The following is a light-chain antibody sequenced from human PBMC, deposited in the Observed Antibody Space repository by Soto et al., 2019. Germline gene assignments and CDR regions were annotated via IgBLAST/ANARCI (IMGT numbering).Light chain of an antibody. CDR1: TSNIGENT. CDR2: VND. CDR3: AAWDGSLSGHV. Sequence: QSMLTQPPSVSGTLGQGVTISCSGSTSNIGENTVGWFQQLPGTAPKVLIYVNDKRPSGVPDRFSGSKSGTSAYLAISGLQSEDEADYYCAAWDGSLSGHVFGAGTKLTVL. J-gene: IGLJ1*01. V-gene: IGLV1-44*01.